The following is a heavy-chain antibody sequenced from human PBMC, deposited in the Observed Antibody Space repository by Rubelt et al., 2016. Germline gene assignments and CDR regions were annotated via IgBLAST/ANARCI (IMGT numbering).Heavy chain of an antibody. Sequence: QLQLQESGPGLVKPSETLSLTCSVSGGSISSYYWSWIRQPPGKGLEWIGYIYYSGSTNYNPSLKSRVTISVDTSKNQFSLKLSSGTAAATAVYYCGNYYYDSSGYYFGYFQHWGQGTLVTVSS. D-gene: IGHD3-22*01. J-gene: IGHJ1*01. CDR2: IYYSGST. CDR3: GNYYYDSSGYYFGYFQH. CDR1: GGSISSYY. V-gene: IGHV4-59*08.